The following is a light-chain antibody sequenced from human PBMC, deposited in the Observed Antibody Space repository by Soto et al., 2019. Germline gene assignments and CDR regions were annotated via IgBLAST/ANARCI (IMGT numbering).Light chain of an antibody. CDR2: GAS. Sequence: EIVMTQSPATLSVSPGERATLSCRASQSVSSNLAWYQQKPGQAPRLLIYGASTRATGIPAMFSGSGSGTEFTLTISSLQSEDFAVYYCQQYNNWPPTWTFGQGTRWISN. J-gene: IGKJ1*01. CDR1: QSVSSN. CDR3: QQYNNWPPTWT. V-gene: IGKV3-15*01.